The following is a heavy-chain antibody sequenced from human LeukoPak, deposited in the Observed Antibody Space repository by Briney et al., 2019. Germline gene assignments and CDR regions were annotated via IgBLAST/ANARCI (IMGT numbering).Heavy chain of an antibody. CDR1: GYTFTSYG. V-gene: IGHV1-18*01. Sequence: ASVKVSCKASGYTFTSYGISWVRQAPGQGLEWMGWISAYNGNTNYAQKLQGRVTMTTDTSTSTAYMELRSLRSDDTGVYYCARGRKNYYDSSGYYTDAFDIWGQGTMVTVSS. CDR3: ARGRKNYYDSSGYYTDAFDI. CDR2: ISAYNGNT. J-gene: IGHJ3*02. D-gene: IGHD3-22*01.